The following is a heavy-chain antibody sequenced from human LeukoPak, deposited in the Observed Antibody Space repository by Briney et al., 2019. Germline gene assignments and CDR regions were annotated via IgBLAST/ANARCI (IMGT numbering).Heavy chain of an antibody. CDR2: INSDGSST. Sequence: GGSLRLSCAASGFTFSSYWMHWVRQAPGKGLVWVSRINSDGSSTSYADSVKRRFTISRDNTKNTLHLQMNSLRAEDTAVYYCAGGGYTYGLYWGQGDLVTVSS. CDR1: GFTFSSYW. J-gene: IGHJ4*02. CDR3: AGGGYTYGLY. D-gene: IGHD5-18*01. V-gene: IGHV3-74*01.